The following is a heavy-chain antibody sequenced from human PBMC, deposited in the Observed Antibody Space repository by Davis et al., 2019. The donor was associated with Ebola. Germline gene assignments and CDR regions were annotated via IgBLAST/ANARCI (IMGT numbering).Heavy chain of an antibody. D-gene: IGHD4-17*01. V-gene: IGHV1-3*01. CDR1: GYTFTSYA. CDR2: INAGNGNT. CDR3: AVPRGSIINDYGDPKAGYYGMDV. Sequence: AASVKVSCKASGYTFTSYAMHWVRQAPGQRLEWMGWINAGNGNTKYSQKFQGRVTITRDTSASTAYMELSSLRSEDTAVYYCAVPRGSIINDYGDPKAGYYGMDVWGKGTTVTVSS. J-gene: IGHJ6*04.